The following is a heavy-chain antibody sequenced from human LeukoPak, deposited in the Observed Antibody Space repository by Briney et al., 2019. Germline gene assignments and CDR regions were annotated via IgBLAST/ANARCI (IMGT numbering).Heavy chain of an antibody. CDR1: GFTVSSNY. D-gene: IGHD5-18*01. J-gene: IGHJ4*02. Sequence: GGSLRLSCAASGFTVSSNYMSWVRQAPGKGLEWVSVIYSGGSTYYADSVKGRFTISRDNSKNTLYLQINSLRAEDTAVYYCAREGRYSYGFNYWGQGTLVTVSS. CDR2: IYSGGST. CDR3: AREGRYSYGFNY. V-gene: IGHV3-53*01.